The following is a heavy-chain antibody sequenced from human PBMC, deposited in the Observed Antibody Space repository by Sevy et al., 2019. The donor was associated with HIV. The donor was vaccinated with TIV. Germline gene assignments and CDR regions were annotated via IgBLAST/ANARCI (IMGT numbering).Heavy chain of an antibody. J-gene: IGHJ1*01. V-gene: IGHV3-9*01. CDR2: ITWNRGNI. CDR1: GFTFDDYA. D-gene: IGHD2-21*02. CDR3: AKDFYPPTTVVTGYFHH. Sequence: GGSLRLSCAASGFTFDDYAMHWVRQAPGKGLEWVSSITWNRGNIDYADSVKGRFTISRDNAKNSLYLQMNSLRAEDTAFYYCAKDFYPPTTVVTGYFHHWGQGTLVTVSS.